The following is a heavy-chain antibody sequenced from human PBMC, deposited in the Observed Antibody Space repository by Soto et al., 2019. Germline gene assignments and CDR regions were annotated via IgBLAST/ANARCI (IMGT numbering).Heavy chain of an antibody. J-gene: IGHJ6*02. V-gene: IGHV1-3*01. Sequence: QVQLVQSGAEVKKPGASVKVSCKASGYTLTSYAMHWVRQAPGQRFEWMGCINPGYGNTNYSQHFQGRVTMTRDTSASTAYMELRSLTSEDTAMYYCARDRPRRFSSPYYYLMDVWGQGTTVTVSS. CDR3: ARDRPRRFSSPYYYLMDV. D-gene: IGHD2-2*01. CDR1: GYTLTSYA. CDR2: INPGYGNT.